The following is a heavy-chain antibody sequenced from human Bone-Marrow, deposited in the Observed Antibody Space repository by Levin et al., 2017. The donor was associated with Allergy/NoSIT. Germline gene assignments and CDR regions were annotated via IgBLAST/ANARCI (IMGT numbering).Heavy chain of an antibody. V-gene: IGHV3-11*01. CDR1: GFTFSDYY. D-gene: IGHD3-10*01. CDR2: ISSGGGTT. J-gene: IGHJ4*02. Sequence: GGSLRLSCAASGFTFSDYYMSWIRQAPGKGLDWISYISSGGGTTYYADSVKGRFTVSRDNAKNTLYLQMNSLRADDTAVYYCARDLTQSTMNRGAEQSFCDYWGQGSLVTVSS. CDR3: ARDLTQSTMNRGAEQSFCDY.